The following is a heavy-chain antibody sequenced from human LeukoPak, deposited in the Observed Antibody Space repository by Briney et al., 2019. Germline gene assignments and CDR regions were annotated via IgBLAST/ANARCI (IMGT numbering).Heavy chain of an antibody. J-gene: IGHJ4*02. CDR3: ARKQWVEYYFES. CDR2: IYTSGST. V-gene: IGHV4-61*02. CDR1: GGSISSGSYY. D-gene: IGHD6-19*01. Sequence: SETLSLTCTDSGGSISSGSYYWSWIRQPAGKGLEWIGRIYTSGSTNYNPSLKSRVTISVDTSKNQFSLNLSSVTAADTAVYYCARKQWVEYYFESWGQGTLVTVSS.